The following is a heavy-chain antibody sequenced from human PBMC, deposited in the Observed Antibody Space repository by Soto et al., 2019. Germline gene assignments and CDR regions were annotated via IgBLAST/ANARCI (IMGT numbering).Heavy chain of an antibody. CDR1: GFTFGDYA. Sequence: GGSLRLSCTASGFTFGDYAMSWFRQAPGKGLEWVGFIRSKAYGGTTEYAASVKGRFTISRDDSKSIAYLQMNSLKTEDTAVYYCTNPLYCSSTSCYGAYFHYWGQGTLVTVS. CDR2: IRSKAYGGTT. CDR3: TNPLYCSSTSCYGAYFHY. V-gene: IGHV3-49*03. J-gene: IGHJ4*02. D-gene: IGHD2-2*01.